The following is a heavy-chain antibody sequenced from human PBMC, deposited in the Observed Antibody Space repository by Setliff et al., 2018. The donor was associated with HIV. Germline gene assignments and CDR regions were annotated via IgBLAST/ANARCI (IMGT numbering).Heavy chain of an antibody. CDR3: AKDQGYSYYLYMDV. J-gene: IGHJ6*03. D-gene: IGHD5-18*01. V-gene: IGHV3-30*18. CDR2: MSYDGGKK. Sequence: PGGSLRLSCVVSGFTLNHYGMHWVRQAPGKGLEWVAGMSYDGGKKDYADSVKGRFTISGDYSKNTLYLQMNSLRPEDAAVYYCAKDQGYSYYLYMDVWGKGTTVTVSS. CDR1: GFTLNHYG.